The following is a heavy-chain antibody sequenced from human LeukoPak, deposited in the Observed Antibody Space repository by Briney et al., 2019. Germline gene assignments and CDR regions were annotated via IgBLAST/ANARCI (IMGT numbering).Heavy chain of an antibody. CDR2: IKEDGSDK. J-gene: IGHJ4*02. V-gene: IGHV3-7*01. D-gene: IGHD6-19*01. CDR1: GFNFNNYW. CDR3: ARGSGWTDY. Sequence: PGGSLRLSCAASGFNFNNYWMTWVRQAPGKGLEWVANIKEDGSDKYYVDSVKGRFTISRDNAKNSVYLQMNSLRAEDTAVYYCARGSGWTDYWGQGTLVTVSS.